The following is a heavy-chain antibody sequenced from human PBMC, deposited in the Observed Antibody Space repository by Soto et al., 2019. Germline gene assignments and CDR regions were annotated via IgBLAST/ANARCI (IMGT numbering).Heavy chain of an antibody. Sequence: SETLSLTCTVSGGSISSYYWSWIRQPPGKGLEWIGFIFYSGSTSYNPSLKSRVTISIDTSEYQFSLKLNSVTAGDTAVYYCASMIGDPVLSFDSWGQGTLVTVSS. CDR1: GGSISSYY. D-gene: IGHD3-10*02. V-gene: IGHV4-59*01. CDR2: IFYSGST. J-gene: IGHJ5*01. CDR3: ASMIGDPVLSFDS.